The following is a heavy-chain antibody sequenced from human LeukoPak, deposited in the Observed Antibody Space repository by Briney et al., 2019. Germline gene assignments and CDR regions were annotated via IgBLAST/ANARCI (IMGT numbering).Heavy chain of an antibody. CDR1: GFTFSSYG. V-gene: IGHV3-30*02. CDR3: AKRDGYNSGPFDY. D-gene: IGHD5-24*01. J-gene: IGHJ4*02. CDR2: IQSDGSDQ. Sequence: GGSLRLSCAASGFTFSSYGMHWVRQAPGKGLEWVAFIQSDGSDQYYADSVKGRLSISRDNSKNTLYLQMNNLRTEDTAVYYCAKRDGYNSGPFDYWGQGTLVTVSS.